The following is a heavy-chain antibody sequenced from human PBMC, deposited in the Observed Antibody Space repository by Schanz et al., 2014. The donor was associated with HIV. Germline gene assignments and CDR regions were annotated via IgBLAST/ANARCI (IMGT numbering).Heavy chain of an antibody. CDR2: IWYDGSNK. V-gene: IGHV3-33*06. CDR1: GFTFSRYG. Sequence: QVKLVESGGGVVQPGRSLRLSCAASGFTFSRYGMHWVRQSPGKGLEWVAVIWYDGSNKYYADSVKGRFTISRDNSKNTLYLQMNSLRAEDTAVYYCAKGQRGMVRGDIDYWGQGTLVTVSS. D-gene: IGHD3-10*01. CDR3: AKGQRGMVRGDIDY. J-gene: IGHJ4*02.